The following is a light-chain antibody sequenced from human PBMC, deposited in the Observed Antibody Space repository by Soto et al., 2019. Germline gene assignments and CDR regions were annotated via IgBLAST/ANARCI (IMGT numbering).Light chain of an antibody. CDR3: QQYGGSSIT. J-gene: IGKJ5*01. CDR1: QSAGNF. V-gene: IGKV3D-15*01. CDR2: YIS. Sequence: EIVMTQSPATLSVSPGETASLSCRASQSAGNFLAWYQQKPGQAPRLLIYYISTRATGIPARFIGSGSGTDFTLTITSMQPEEFAVYYCQQYGGSSITFGQGTKLDIK.